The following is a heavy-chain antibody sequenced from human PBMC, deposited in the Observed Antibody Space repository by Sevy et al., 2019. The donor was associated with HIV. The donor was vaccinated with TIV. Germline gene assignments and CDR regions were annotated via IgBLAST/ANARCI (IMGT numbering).Heavy chain of an antibody. Sequence: GGSLRLSCTASGFSFGDYVLSWVRQAPGKGLEWVGFIRSTAYGGTTEYAASVGGRFNISRDDSKSIAYLKMNSLKTEDTAVYYWSGVGGATDWGMDVWGQGTTVTVSS. CDR3: SGVGGATDWGMDV. CDR1: GFSFGDYV. CDR2: IRSTAYGGTT. J-gene: IGHJ6*02. D-gene: IGHD1-26*01. V-gene: IGHV3-49*04.